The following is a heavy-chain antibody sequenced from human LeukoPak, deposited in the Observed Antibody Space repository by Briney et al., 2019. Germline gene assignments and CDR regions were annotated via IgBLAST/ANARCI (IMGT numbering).Heavy chain of an antibody. J-gene: IGHJ5*02. D-gene: IGHD3-16*02. CDR1: GGSISSGGYY. Sequence: SQTLSLTCTVSGGSISSGGYYWSWIRQHPGKGLEWIGYIYYSGGTYYNPSLKSRVTISVDTSKNQFSLKLSSVTAADTAVYYCARGNYDYVWGSYLSFDPWGQGTLVTVSS. V-gene: IGHV4-31*03. CDR2: IYYSGGT. CDR3: ARGNYDYVWGSYLSFDP.